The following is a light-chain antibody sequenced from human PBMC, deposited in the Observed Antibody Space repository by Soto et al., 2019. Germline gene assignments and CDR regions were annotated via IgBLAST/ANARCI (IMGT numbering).Light chain of an antibody. J-gene: IGKJ1*01. Sequence: IHLPQSPSSLSASVGDRVTITCRASQEISGYLAWYQQTPGKAPKLLIYGVSTLQDGVSSRFSGRGSGTDFALTISSLQPDDFATYYGQHLHWAFGPGT. CDR3: QHLHWA. CDR1: QEISGY. CDR2: GVS. V-gene: IGKV1-9*01.